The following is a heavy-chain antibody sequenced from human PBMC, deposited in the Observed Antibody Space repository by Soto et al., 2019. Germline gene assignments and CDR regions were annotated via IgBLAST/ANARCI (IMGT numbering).Heavy chain of an antibody. CDR1: GFTLSSYG. J-gene: IGHJ6*02. CDR3: AKILLAAIYSSGYSQPYYGMDV. CDR2: ISYDGSNK. V-gene: IGHV3-30*18. D-gene: IGHD3-22*01. Sequence: GGSLRLSCAASGFTLSSYGMHCVRQAPGKGLEWVAVISYDGSNKYYADSVKGRFTISRDNSKNTLYLQMNSLRAEDTAVYYCAKILLAAIYSSGYSQPYYGMDVWGQGTTVTVSS.